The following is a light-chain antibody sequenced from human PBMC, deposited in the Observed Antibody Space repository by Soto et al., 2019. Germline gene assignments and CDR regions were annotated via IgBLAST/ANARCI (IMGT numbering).Light chain of an antibody. Sequence: DIQMTQSPSTLSASVGDRVTITCRASQSINAWLAWYQQKPGKAPKLLIYKASSLESGVPSRFSGSGSGTEFSLTISSLEPDDFATYYCQQYNSYSLYTFGQGTKLEI. V-gene: IGKV1-5*03. J-gene: IGKJ2*01. CDR2: KAS. CDR1: QSINAW. CDR3: QQYNSYSLYT.